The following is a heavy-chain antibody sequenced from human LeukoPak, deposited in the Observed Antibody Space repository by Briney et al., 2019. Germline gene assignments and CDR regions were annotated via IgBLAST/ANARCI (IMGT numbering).Heavy chain of an antibody. V-gene: IGHV4-30-4*01. CDR3: ARDRYKNYYGMDV. D-gene: IGHD1-1*01. CDR1: GGSVSSGDYY. Sequence: SETLSLTCTVSGGSVSSGDYYWSWIRQPPGKGLEWIGSIYYSGSTYYNPSPKSRVTISVDTSKNQFSLNLRSVTAADTAVYYCARDRYKNYYGMDVWGKGTTVTVSS. CDR2: IYYSGST. J-gene: IGHJ6*04.